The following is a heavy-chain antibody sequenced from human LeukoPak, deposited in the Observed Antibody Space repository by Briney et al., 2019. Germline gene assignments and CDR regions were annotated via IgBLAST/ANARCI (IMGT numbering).Heavy chain of an antibody. CDR1: GFTVSSNY. CDR2: IYSGGST. V-gene: IGHV3-66*02. CDR3: ARDLAGYFDY. J-gene: IGHJ4*02. Sequence: PGGSLTLSCAASGFTVSSNYMSWVGQAPGKGLEGVSVIYSGGSTYYADSVKGRFTISRDNSKNTLYLQMNSLRAEDTAVYYCARDLAGYFDYWGQGTLVTVSS.